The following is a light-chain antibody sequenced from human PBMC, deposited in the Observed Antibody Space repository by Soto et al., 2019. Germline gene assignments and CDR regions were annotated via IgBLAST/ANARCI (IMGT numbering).Light chain of an antibody. J-gene: IGKJ2*01. CDR1: QSVSNN. Sequence: EIVMTQSPATLSVSPGERVTLSCRASQSVSNNLAWYQQKPGQAPRLHMYGISTRAIGIPGRFSGGGSGTEFSPTTTSLQTEDLAVYHCQQYNNWPRTFGQGTKVDIK. CDR2: GIS. V-gene: IGKV3-15*01. CDR3: QQYNNWPRT.